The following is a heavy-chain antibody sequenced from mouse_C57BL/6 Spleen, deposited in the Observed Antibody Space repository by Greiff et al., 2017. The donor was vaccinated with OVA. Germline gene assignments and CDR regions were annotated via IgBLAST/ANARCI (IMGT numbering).Heavy chain of an antibody. Sequence: VQLKESGPELVKPGASVKISCKASGYSFTGYYMNWVKQSPEKSLEWIGEINPSTGGTTYNQKFKAKATLTVDKSSSTAYMQLKSLTSEDSAVYYCARGPLYYGYDGGYYAMDYWGQGTSVTVSS. CDR3: ARGPLYYGYDGGYYAMDY. J-gene: IGHJ4*01. V-gene: IGHV1-42*01. CDR1: GYSFTGYY. D-gene: IGHD2-2*01. CDR2: INPSTGGT.